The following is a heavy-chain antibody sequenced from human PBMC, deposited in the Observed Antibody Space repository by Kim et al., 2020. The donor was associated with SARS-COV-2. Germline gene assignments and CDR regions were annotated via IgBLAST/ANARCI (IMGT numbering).Heavy chain of an antibody. D-gene: IGHD3-22*01. CDR1: GFIFSSYA. V-gene: IGHV3-30*04. CDR3: ARGGPGSSGYRDAFDV. Sequence: GGSLRLSCAASGFIFSSYAIHWVRQAPGKGLEWVAVISYDGTNKYYADSVKGRFTISRDDSKNTLYFQMNSLRAEDTSVYYCARGGPGSSGYRDAFDVWGQGTMVTVSS. J-gene: IGHJ3*01. CDR2: ISYDGTNK.